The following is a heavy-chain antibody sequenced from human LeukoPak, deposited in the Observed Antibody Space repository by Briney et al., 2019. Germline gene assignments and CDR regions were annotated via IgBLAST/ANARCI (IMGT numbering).Heavy chain of an antibody. V-gene: IGHV5-51*01. CDR1: GYSFTSYW. D-gene: IGHD2-2*02. Sequence: GESLKISCKGSGYSFTSYWIGWVRQMPGKGLEWMGIIYPGDSDTRYSPSFQGQVTISADKSISTAYLQWSSLKASDTAMYYCARPTCSSTSCYNVDAFDIWGQGTMVTVSS. J-gene: IGHJ3*02. CDR3: ARPTCSSTSCYNVDAFDI. CDR2: IYPGDSDT.